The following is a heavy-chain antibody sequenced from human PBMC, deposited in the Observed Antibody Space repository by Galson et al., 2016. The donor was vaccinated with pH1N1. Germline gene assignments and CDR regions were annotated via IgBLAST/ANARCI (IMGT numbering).Heavy chain of an antibody. J-gene: IGHJ6*03. Sequence: SLRLSCAASGFGFSSYAMHWVRQAPGQGLEWVAFISLDSSNKYYVDSVRGRFTVSRDNSKNTLFLQMNSLRAEDTAVYYCASTKAVSGPLYMDVWGTGTTVTVSS. CDR1: GFGFSSYA. CDR2: ISLDSSNK. CDR3: ASTKAVSGPLYMDV. V-gene: IGHV3-30*04. D-gene: IGHD6-19*01.